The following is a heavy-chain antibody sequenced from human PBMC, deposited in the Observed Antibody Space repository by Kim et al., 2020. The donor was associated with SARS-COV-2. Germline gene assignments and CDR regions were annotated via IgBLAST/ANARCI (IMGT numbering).Heavy chain of an antibody. CDR3: ARAGGPYDFWSGRYNWFDP. Sequence: SVKVSCKASGGTFSSYAISWVRQAPGQGLEWMGGIIPIFGTANYAQKFQGRVTITADESTSTAYMELSSLRSEDTAVYYCARAGGPYDFWSGRYNWFDPWGQGTLVTVSS. CDR1: GGTFSSYA. D-gene: IGHD3-3*01. CDR2: IIPIFGTA. J-gene: IGHJ5*02. V-gene: IGHV1-69*13.